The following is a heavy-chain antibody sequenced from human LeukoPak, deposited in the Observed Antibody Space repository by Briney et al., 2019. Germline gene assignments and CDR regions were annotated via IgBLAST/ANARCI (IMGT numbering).Heavy chain of an antibody. CDR1: GYSVTHYA. J-gene: IGHJ4*02. D-gene: IGHD6-19*01. V-gene: IGHV1-18*01. CDR2: ISTYNGDT. CDR3: ARDPSNTSGWYIYFDF. Sequence: GASVKVSCKTSGYSVTHYAISWVRQAPGQGLEWMGWISTYNGDTKYAQKLQGRFTMTSETSTSTVYMELRSLTSDDTAVYYCARDPSNTSGWYIYFDFWGQGTLVTVSS.